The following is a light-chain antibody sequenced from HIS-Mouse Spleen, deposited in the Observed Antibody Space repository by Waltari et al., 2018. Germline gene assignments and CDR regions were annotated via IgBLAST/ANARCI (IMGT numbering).Light chain of an antibody. CDR2: DAS. Sequence: DIQLTQSPSFLSASVWDTVTITCRASQSISSYLSWYQQKPGKAPKLLIYDASSLQSGVPSRFSGSGSGTEFTLTISSLQPDDFATYYCQQLNIYPPTFGQGTKVEIK. CDR3: QQLNIYPPT. V-gene: IGKV1-9*01. CDR1: QSISSY. J-gene: IGKJ1*01.